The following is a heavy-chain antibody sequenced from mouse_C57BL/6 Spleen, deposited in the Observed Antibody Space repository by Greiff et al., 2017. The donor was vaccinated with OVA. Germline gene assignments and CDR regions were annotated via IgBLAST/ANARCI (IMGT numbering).Heavy chain of an antibody. J-gene: IGHJ4*01. D-gene: IGHD2-14*01. CDR2: IYPRSGNT. CDR1: GYTFTSSG. Sequence: QVQLKQSGAELARPGASVKLSCKASGYTFTSSGISWVKQRTGQGLEWIGEIYPRSGNTYYNEKFKGKATLTADKSSSTAYMELRSLTSEDSAVYFCARRSTTPYYAMDYWGQGTSVTVSS. V-gene: IGHV1-81*01. CDR3: ARRSTTPYYAMDY.